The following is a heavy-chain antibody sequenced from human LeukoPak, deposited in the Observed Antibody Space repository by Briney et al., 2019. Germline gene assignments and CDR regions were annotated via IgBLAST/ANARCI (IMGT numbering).Heavy chain of an antibody. J-gene: IGHJ4*02. CDR1: GYTFTGYY. D-gene: IGHD3-10*01. V-gene: IGHV1-2*06. Sequence: ASVKVSCKASGYTFTGYYMHWVRQAPGQGLEWMGRINPNSGGTNYAQEFQGRVTMTRDTSISTAYMELSRLRSDDTAVYYCALLSKLWFGELLDYWGQGTLVTVSS. CDR3: ALLSKLWFGELLDY. CDR2: INPNSGGT.